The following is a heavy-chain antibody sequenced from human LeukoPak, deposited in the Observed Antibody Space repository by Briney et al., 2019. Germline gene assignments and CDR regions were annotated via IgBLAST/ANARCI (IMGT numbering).Heavy chain of an antibody. J-gene: IGHJ4*02. CDR3: ASSKPFDY. CDR2: IYNGGST. CDR1: GFTVSSNY. Sequence: GGSLRLSCAASGFTVSSNYMSWVRQAPGKGLEWVSVIYNGGSTFYADSVKGRFTISRDNSKNTLYLQMNSLRAEDTAVYYCASSKPFDYWGQGTLVTVSS. V-gene: IGHV3-66*01.